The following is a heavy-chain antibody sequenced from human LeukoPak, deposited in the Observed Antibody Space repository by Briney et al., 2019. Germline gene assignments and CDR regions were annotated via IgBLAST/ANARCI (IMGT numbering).Heavy chain of an antibody. J-gene: IGHJ4*02. CDR3: AKVSRGPWIQDY. CDR1: GFTFSSYA. V-gene: IGHV3-23*01. D-gene: IGHD5-18*01. Sequence: GGSLRLSCAASGFTFSSYAMHWVRQAPGKGLEWVSAISGSGGSTYYADSVKGRFTISRDNSKNTLYLQMNSLRAEDTAVYYCAKVSRGPWIQDYWGQGTLVTVSS. CDR2: ISGSGGST.